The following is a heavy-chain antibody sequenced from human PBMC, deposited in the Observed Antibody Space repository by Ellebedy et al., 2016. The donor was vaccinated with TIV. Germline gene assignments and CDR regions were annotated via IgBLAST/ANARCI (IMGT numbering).Heavy chain of an antibody. CDR3: ARVKGVEASPYYFDY. D-gene: IGHD1-1*01. CDR1: GYTFTSYY. Sequence: AASVKVSCKASGYTFTSYYMHWVRQAPGQGLEWMGIINPSGGTTSYAQKFQGRVTMTRDTSTSTVYMELSSLRSEDTAVYYCARVKGVEASPYYFDYWGQGTLVTVSS. CDR2: INPSGGTT. V-gene: IGHV1-46*01. J-gene: IGHJ4*02.